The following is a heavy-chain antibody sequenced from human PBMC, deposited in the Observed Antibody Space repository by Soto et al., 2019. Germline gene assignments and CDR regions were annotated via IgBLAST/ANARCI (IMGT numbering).Heavy chain of an antibody. CDR3: AHGSGWLSDY. D-gene: IGHD6-19*01. CDR1: GFSLDSPAVG. J-gene: IGHJ4*02. V-gene: IGHV2-5*02. Sequence: QITLKESDPTLVKPTQTLTLTCTFSGFSLDSPAVGVNWIRQPPGKALEWLGLIYWDDDKQYNPSLKSRLTIPRDTSQNQVVLTMTNMDPVDTATYYCAHGSGWLSDYWGQGTLVTVSS. CDR2: IYWDDDK.